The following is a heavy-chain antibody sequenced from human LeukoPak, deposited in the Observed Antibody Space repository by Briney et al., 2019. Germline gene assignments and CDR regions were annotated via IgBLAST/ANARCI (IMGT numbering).Heavy chain of an antibody. CDR2: ITSSSSSM. Sequence: GGSLRLSCAASGFTFSSYSMNWVRQAPGKGLEWISYITSSSSSMYYADSVKGRFTISRDSAKNSLYLQMNSLRAEDTAVYYCARVSGSYGDLAYWGQGTLVTVSS. CDR1: GFTFSSYS. J-gene: IGHJ4*02. CDR3: ARVSGSYGDLAY. D-gene: IGHD1-26*01. V-gene: IGHV3-48*04.